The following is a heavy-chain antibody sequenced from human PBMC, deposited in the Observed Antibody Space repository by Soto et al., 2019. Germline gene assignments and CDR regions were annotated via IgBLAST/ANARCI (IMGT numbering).Heavy chain of an antibody. CDR1: GYRFTSYW. CDR2: IYPGDFDT. Sequence: ESLKISCKDSGYRFTSYWIAWGRQLPGKGLAFMGIIYPGDFDTRYSPSFQCQVTSSVDNSISTAYLQCSSLKAPDTAMYYCSRGHTGGLSSHSYYFDRRGQGTLVT. V-gene: IGHV5-51*01. D-gene: IGHD3-9*01. CDR3: SRGHTGGLSSHSYYFDR. J-gene: IGHJ4*02.